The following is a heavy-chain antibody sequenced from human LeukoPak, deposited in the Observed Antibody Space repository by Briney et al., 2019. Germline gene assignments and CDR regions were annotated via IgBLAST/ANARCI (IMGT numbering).Heavy chain of an antibody. CDR3: ARVSWFPGTSYYYMDV. V-gene: IGHV4-59*01. J-gene: IGHJ6*03. Sequence: SETLSPTCTVSGGSISSYYSSWIRQPPGKGLEWFRYINDSGTTNCNPSLKSRVTISVDTSKNQFSLKLSSVTAADTAVYFCARVSWFPGTSYYYMDVWGKGTTVTVSS. D-gene: IGHD1-1*01. CDR2: INDSGTT. CDR1: GGSISSYY.